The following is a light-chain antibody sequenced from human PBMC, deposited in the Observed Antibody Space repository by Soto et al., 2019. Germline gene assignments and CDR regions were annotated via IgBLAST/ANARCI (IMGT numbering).Light chain of an antibody. CDR2: EVN. CDR3: CSVTNTYSYV. CDR1: SSDFGNYNL. V-gene: IGLV2-23*02. Sequence: QSALTQPASVSGSPGQSITISCTGTSSDFGNYNLVSWYQQHPGKVPKLILFEVNKRPSGVSGRFSGSKSGNTASLTISGLQAEDEADYYCCSVTNTYSYVFGTGTKVTVL. J-gene: IGLJ1*01.